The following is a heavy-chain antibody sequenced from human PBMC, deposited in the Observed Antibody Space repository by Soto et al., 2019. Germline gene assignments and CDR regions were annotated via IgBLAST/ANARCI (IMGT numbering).Heavy chain of an antibody. V-gene: IGHV3-23*01. J-gene: IGHJ6*03. CDR3: AKSGLDVPPYYYYYMDV. CDR1: GFTFSSYA. CDR2: ISGSGGST. Sequence: LRLSCAASGFTFSSYAMSWVRQAPGKGLEWVSAISGSGGSTYYADSVKGRFTISRDNSKNTLYLQMNSLRAEDTAVYYCAKSGLDVPPYYYYYMDVWGKGTTVTVSS. D-gene: IGHD3-10*01.